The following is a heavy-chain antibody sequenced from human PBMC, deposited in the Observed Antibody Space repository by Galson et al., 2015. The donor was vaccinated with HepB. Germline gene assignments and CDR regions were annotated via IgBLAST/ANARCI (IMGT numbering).Heavy chain of an antibody. Sequence: SLRLSCAASGFTFGDYAMSWFRQAPGKGLEWVSVIYSGGSTYYADSVKGRFTISRDNSKNTLYLQMNSLRAEDTAVYYCARDRTQLYSGYDADNWFDPWGQGTLVTVSS. CDR2: IYSGGST. CDR3: ARDRTQLYSGYDADNWFDP. J-gene: IGHJ5*02. D-gene: IGHD5-12*01. CDR1: GFTFGDYA. V-gene: IGHV3-66*01.